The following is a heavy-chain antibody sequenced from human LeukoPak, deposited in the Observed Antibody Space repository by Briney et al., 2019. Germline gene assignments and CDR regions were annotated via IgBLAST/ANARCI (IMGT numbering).Heavy chain of an antibody. V-gene: IGHV1-18*01. CDR1: GYTFTGYG. Sequence: ASVKVSCKASGYTFTGYGISWVRQAPGQGLEWMGWISAYNGNTNYAQKLQGRVTMTTDTSTSTAYMELRSLRSDDTAVYYCAGEYYYDSSGPPDAFDIWGQGTMVTVSS. CDR3: AGEYYYDSSGPPDAFDI. D-gene: IGHD3-22*01. CDR2: ISAYNGNT. J-gene: IGHJ3*02.